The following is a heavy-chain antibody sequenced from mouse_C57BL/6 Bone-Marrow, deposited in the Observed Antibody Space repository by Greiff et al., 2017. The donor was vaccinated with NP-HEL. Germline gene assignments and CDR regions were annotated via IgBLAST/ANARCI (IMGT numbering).Heavy chain of an antibody. CDR3: TTAHATSDY. Sequence: EVQVVESGGGLVQPGGSMKLSCVASGFTFSNYWMNWVRQSPAKGLEWVAQIRLKSDNYATHYAESVNGRFTISRDDSKSSVYLQMNNLRAEDTGIYYCTTAHATSDYWGQGTTLTVSS. CDR2: IRLKSDNYAT. J-gene: IGHJ2*01. CDR1: GFTFSNYW. D-gene: IGHD3-2*02. V-gene: IGHV6-3*01.